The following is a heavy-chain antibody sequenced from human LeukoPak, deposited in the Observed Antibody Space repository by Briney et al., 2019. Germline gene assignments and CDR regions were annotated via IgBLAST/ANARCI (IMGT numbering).Heavy chain of an antibody. D-gene: IGHD6-19*01. CDR3: VRGVRIAVAGTHYYFDY. CDR1: GYTFTNYD. Sequence: ASVKVSCKASGYTFTNYDINWVRQATGQGLEWMGWMSPNSGNTGYAQKFQGRVTMTKSTSITTAYMDLSSLRSEDTAVYYCVRGVRIAVAGTHYYFDYWGQGTLVTVSS. CDR2: MSPNSGNT. J-gene: IGHJ4*02. V-gene: IGHV1-8*01.